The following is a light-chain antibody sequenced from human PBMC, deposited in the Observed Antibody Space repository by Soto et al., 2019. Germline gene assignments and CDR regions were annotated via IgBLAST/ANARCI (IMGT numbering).Light chain of an antibody. CDR2: EVN. CDR3: SSFTSSTTLVV. J-gene: IGLJ2*01. V-gene: IGLV2-14*01. Sequence: QSALTQPASVSGSPGQSITISCTGTSSDVGGHNYVSWYQQHPGKAPKLMIYEVNNRPSGVSDRFSGSKAGNTASLTISGLPAEDEADYYCSSFTSSTTLVVFGGGTKLTVL. CDR1: SSDVGGHNY.